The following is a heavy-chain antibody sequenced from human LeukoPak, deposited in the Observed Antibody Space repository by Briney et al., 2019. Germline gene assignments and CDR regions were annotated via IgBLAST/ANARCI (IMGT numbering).Heavy chain of an antibody. CDR2: ISGSGGNT. V-gene: IGHV3-23*01. J-gene: IGHJ4*02. CDR3: AKDPRGDCSGGSCYYLDY. D-gene: IGHD2-15*01. CDR1: GFTFGDYA. Sequence: GGSLRLSCTASGFTFGDYAMSWFRQAPGKGLEWVSAISGSGGNTYYADSVKGRFTISRDNSKNTLYLQMNSLRAEDTAVYYCAKDPRGDCSGGSCYYLDYWGQGTLVTVSS.